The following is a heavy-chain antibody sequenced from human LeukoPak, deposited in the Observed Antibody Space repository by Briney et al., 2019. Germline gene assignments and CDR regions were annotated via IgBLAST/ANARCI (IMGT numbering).Heavy chain of an antibody. CDR1: GGSISSYY. Sequence: SETLSLTCTVSGGSISSYYWSWIRQPPGKGLEWIGYIYYSGSTNYNPSLKSRVTISVDTPKNQFSLKLSSVTAADTAVYYCARGALNSGSYRGLDYWGQGTLVTVSS. CDR2: IYYSGST. CDR3: ARGALNSGSYRGLDY. D-gene: IGHD1-26*01. J-gene: IGHJ4*02. V-gene: IGHV4-59*01.